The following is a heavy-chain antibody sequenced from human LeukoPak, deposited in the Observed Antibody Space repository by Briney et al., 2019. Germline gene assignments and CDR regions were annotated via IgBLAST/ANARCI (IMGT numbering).Heavy chain of an antibody. J-gene: IGHJ4*01. CDR1: GYTCTAYA. CDR3: ARDRYGDGFAHFDY. Sequence: GSVTDTLMSTGYTCTAYAMPWVRQAPGQGLEWMGWITPSDGANYVQKFQGRVTMTRDTSMSTAYMDLNRLTSDDTAVYFCARDRYGDGFAHFDYWGHGALVTVSS. D-gene: IGHD5-24*01. V-gene: IGHV1-2*02. CDR2: ITPSDGA.